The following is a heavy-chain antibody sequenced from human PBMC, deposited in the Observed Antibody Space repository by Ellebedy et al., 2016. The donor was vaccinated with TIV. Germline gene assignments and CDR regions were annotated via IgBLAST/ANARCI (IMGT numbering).Heavy chain of an antibody. CDR2: IFTSGSF. CDR1: GGSVSRYF. D-gene: IGHD1-1*01. CDR3: ARVHCSITTCDYYYMDV. Sequence: SETLSLXXTVSGGSVSRYFWSWIRQPAGKGLEWIGRIFTSGSFNYNPSLMSRVTMPVVTSKNQISLRLNSVTAADTAVYYCARVHCSITTCDYYYMDVWGKGATVTVSS. V-gene: IGHV4-4*07. J-gene: IGHJ6*03.